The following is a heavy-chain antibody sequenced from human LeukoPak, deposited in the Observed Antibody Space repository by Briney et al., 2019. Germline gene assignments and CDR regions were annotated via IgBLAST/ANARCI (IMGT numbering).Heavy chain of an antibody. CDR3: ARSYYYGSGSYVY. J-gene: IGHJ4*02. V-gene: IGHV4-59*08. CDR1: GGSISSYY. Sequence: PSETLSLTCTVSGGSISSYYWSWIRQPPGKGLEWIGYIYYSGSTNYNPSLKSRVTISVDTSKNQFSLKLSSVTAADTAVYYCARSYYYGSGSYVYWGQETLVTVSS. CDR2: IYYSGST. D-gene: IGHD3-10*01.